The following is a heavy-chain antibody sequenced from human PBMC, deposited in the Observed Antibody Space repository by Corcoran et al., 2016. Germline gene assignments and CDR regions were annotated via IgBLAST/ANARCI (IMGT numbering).Heavy chain of an antibody. Sequence: QLQLQESGPGLVKPSETLSLTCTVSGGSISSSRYYWGWIRQPPGKGLEWIGSIYYSGSTYYNPSLNSRVTISLDTSKNQFSLRLSSVTAADTAVYYCARGPLLYSDWLFLGAMDVWGQGTTVTVSS. D-gene: IGHD3-9*01. CDR2: IYYSGST. CDR1: GGSISSSRYY. V-gene: IGHV4-39*07. CDR3: ARGPLLYSDWLFLGAMDV. J-gene: IGHJ6*02.